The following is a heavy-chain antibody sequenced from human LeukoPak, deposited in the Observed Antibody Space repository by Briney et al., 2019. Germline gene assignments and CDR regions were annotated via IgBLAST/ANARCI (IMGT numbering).Heavy chain of an antibody. Sequence: GASVKVSCKASGYTFTSYGISWVRQAPGQGLEWMGWISAYNGNTNYAQKLQGRVTMTTDTSTSTAYMELRSLRSDDTAVYYCARVRSGYDILTPPYYFDYWGQGTLVTVSS. CDR2: ISAYNGNT. CDR3: ARVRSGYDILTPPYYFDY. CDR1: GYTFTSYG. D-gene: IGHD3-9*01. V-gene: IGHV1-18*01. J-gene: IGHJ4*02.